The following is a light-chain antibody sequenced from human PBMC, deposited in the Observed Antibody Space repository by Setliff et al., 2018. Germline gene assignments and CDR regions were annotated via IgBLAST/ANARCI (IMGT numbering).Light chain of an antibody. Sequence: QSALTQPPSASGSPGQSVTVSCTGTSSDVGNYDFVSWYQQRPGKAPKLLIYEVNKRPSGVPDRFSGSKSGTSASLAITGLQAEDEADYYCQSYDSSLSGSVFGTGTKGTVL. V-gene: IGLV2-8*01. J-gene: IGLJ1*01. CDR2: EVN. CDR3: QSYDSSLSGSV. CDR1: SSDVGNYDF.